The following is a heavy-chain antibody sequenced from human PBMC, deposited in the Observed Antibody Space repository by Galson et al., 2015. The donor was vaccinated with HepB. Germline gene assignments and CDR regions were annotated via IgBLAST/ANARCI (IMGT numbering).Heavy chain of an antibody. CDR3: GREGQWVGYYYYGMDV. Sequence: SLRLSCAASGFTFSSYWTHWVRQAPGKGLVWVSRINSDGSTTSYADSVKGRFTISRDNAKNTLYLQMNSLRAEDTAVYYCGREGQWVGYYYYGMDVWGRGTTVTVSS. D-gene: IGHD6-19*01. V-gene: IGHV3-74*01. J-gene: IGHJ6*02. CDR2: INSDGSTT. CDR1: GFTFSSYW.